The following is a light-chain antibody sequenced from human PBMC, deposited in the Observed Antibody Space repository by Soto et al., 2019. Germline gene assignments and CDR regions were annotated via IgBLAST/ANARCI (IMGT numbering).Light chain of an antibody. J-gene: IGKJ1*01. CDR3: KQYSSYWT. CDR1: QSISSW. Sequence: DLQMTQSPSTLSASLGDRVTITCRASQSISSWLAWYQQKPGKAPKLLIYKASSLESGVKSSFSGSGSGTESTLTISSLQPDDFATYYCKQYSSYWTCAQGTKVDIK. CDR2: KAS. V-gene: IGKV1-5*03.